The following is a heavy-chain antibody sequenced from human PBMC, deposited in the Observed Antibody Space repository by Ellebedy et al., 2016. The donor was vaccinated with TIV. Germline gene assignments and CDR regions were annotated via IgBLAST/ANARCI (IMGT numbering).Heavy chain of an antibody. CDR3: AKVRTTVTTGGAFDY. D-gene: IGHD4-17*01. CDR1: GFTFSSYA. J-gene: IGHJ4*02. CDR2: ISGSGGST. V-gene: IGHV3-23*01. Sequence: GESLKISXAASGFTFSSYAMSWVRQAPGKGLEWVSAISGSGGSTYYADSVKGRFTISRDNSKNTLYLQMNSLRAEDTAVYYCAKVRTTVTTGGAFDYWGQGTLVTVSS.